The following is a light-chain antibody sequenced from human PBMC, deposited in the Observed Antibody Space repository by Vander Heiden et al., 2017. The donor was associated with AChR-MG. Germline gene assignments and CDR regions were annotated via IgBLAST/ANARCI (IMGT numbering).Light chain of an antibody. CDR2: DVT. V-gene: IGLV2-14*03. J-gene: IGLJ1*01. CDR3: SSYTSSSTLYV. CDR1: SSDVGGHNY. Sequence: QSALTQPASVSGSPGQPIILSCTGTSSDVGGHNYVSWYQHHPGKAPKLMIYDVTYRPSGVSNRFSGSKSGNTASLTISGLQAEDEADYYCSSYTSSSTLYVFGTGTKVTVL.